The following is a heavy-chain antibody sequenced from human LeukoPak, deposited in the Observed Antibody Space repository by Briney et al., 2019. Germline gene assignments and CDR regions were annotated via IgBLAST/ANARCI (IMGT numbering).Heavy chain of an antibody. V-gene: IGHV4-4*07. CDR1: GDSISNYY. D-gene: IGHD6-13*01. J-gene: IGHJ4*02. CDR3: AREAAAGTFYFDY. Sequence: SETLSLTCIVSGDSISNYYWSWIRQPAGKGLEWIGRIYASGTTNYNPSLKSRVTMSVDASKNQFSLKLTSVTAADTAVYYCAREAAAGTFYFDYWGQGTLVTVSS. CDR2: IYASGTT.